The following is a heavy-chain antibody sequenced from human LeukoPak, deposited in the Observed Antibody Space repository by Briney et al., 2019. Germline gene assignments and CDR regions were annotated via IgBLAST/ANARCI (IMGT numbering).Heavy chain of an antibody. CDR2: IYYSGST. CDR3: ARENWTGLFGRAHDY. J-gene: IGHJ4*02. CDR1: GDSISSYY. V-gene: IGHV4-59*12. Sequence: SETLSLTCTVSGDSISSYYWSWIRQPPGKGLEWIGYIYYSGSTIYNPSLNSRVTISVDASKNQFSLKLSSVTAADTAVYYCARENWTGLFGRAHDYWGQGTLVTVSS. D-gene: IGHD3/OR15-3a*01.